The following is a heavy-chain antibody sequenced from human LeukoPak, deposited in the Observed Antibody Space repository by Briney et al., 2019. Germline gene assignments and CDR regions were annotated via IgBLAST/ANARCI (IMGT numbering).Heavy chain of an antibody. J-gene: IGHJ4*02. D-gene: IGHD6-19*01. V-gene: IGHV3-23*01. CDR3: AKVGSSGWYFDY. CDR2: ISGSDGNT. Sequence: GGSLRLSCAASGFTFSSYAVSWVRQAPGKGLEWVSGISGSDGNTYNADSVKGRFTISRDNSKNTLYLQMHSLRAEDTAVYYCAKVGSSGWYFDYWGQGTLVTVSS. CDR1: GFTFSSYA.